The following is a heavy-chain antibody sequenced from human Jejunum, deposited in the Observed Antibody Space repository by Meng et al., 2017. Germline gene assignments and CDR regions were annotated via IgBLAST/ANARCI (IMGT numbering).Heavy chain of an antibody. J-gene: IGHJ4*02. CDR2: ISADNGNT. Sequence: QVQLVQSGAEGKKPGASVKVSCKASGYTFSNYAVSWVRLAPGQGLEWMGYISADNGNTNYAQNLQGRVTMTTDTSTRTSYMELRSLRSDDTAVYFCARGTGPVGYWGQGTLVTVSS. V-gene: IGHV1-18*01. CDR3: ARGTGPVGY. D-gene: IGHD4-23*01. CDR1: GYTFSNYA.